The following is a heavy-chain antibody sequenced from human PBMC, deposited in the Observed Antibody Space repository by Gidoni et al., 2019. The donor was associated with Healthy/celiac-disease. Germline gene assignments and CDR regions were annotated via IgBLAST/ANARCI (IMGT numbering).Heavy chain of an antibody. CDR1: GGSISSSSYY. CDR3: ARNNAGSGHGYYYGMDV. V-gene: IGHV4-39*07. J-gene: IGHJ6*02. CDR2: IYYSGST. Sequence: QLQLQESGPGLVKPSETLSLTCTVSGGSISSSSYYWGWIRQPPGKGLEWIGSIYYSGSTYYNPSLKSRVTISVDTSKNQFSLKLSSVTAADTAVYYCARNNAGSGHGYYYGMDVWGQGTTVTVSS. D-gene: IGHD3-10*01.